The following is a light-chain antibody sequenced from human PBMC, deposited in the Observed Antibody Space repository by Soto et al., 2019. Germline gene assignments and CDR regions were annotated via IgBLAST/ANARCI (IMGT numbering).Light chain of an antibody. Sequence: DIQMTQSPSSLSASVGDRVTITCPESQSISSYLNWYQQKPGKAPKLLIYAASSLQSGVPSRFSGSGSGTDFTLTISSLQPEDFATYYCQQSYSTPRITFGQGTRLEIK. J-gene: IGKJ5*01. V-gene: IGKV1-39*01. CDR3: QQSYSTPRIT. CDR1: QSISSY. CDR2: AAS.